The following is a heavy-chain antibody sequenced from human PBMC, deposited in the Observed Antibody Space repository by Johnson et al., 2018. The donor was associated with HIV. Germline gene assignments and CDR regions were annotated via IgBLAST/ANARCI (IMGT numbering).Heavy chain of an antibody. CDR2: ISYDGSKK. V-gene: IGHV3-30-3*01. CDR1: GFTFSSYV. J-gene: IGHJ3*02. CDR3: ARDQWLAPSGAFDI. Sequence: QVQLVESGGGVVQPGRSLRLSCAASGFTFSSYVMHWVRQAPGKGLEWVAVISYDGSKKYADSVKGRFTISRDNSKNTLYLQMNSLRAEDTAVYYCARDQWLAPSGAFDIWGQGTMVTVSS. D-gene: IGHD6-19*01.